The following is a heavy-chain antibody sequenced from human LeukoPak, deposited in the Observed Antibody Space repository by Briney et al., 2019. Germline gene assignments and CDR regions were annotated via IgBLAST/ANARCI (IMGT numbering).Heavy chain of an antibody. CDR3: ARGQTLKEYSYGYGAFDI. CDR2: IIPIFGTA. V-gene: IGHV1-69*06. D-gene: IGHD5-18*01. Sequence: ASVEVSCKASGGTFSSYAISWVRQAPGQGLEWMGGIIPIFGTANYAQKFQGRVTITADKSTSTAYMELSSLRSEDTAVYYCARGQTLKEYSYGYGAFDIWGQGTMVTVSS. J-gene: IGHJ3*02. CDR1: GGTFSSYA.